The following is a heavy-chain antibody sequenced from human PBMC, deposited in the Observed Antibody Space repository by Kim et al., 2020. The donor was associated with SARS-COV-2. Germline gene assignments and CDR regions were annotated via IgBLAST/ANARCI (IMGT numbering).Heavy chain of an antibody. CDR3: ARSSQTYSSSWFCSY. Sequence: GGSLRLSCAASGFTFSSYGMHWVRQAPGKGLEWVAVISYDGSNKYYADSVKGRFTISRDKSKNTLYLQMNSLRAEDTAVYYCARSSQTYSSSWFCSYWGQGTLVTVSS. D-gene: IGHD6-13*01. V-gene: IGHV3-33*05. CDR2: ISYDGSNK. J-gene: IGHJ4*02. CDR1: GFTFSSYG.